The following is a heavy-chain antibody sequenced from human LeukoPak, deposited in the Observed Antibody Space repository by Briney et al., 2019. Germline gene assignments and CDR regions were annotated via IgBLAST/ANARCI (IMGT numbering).Heavy chain of an antibody. CDR1: GGSISSNSYY. Sequence: SETLSLTCTVSGGSISSNSYYWGWIRQPPGKGLEWIASISYSGSTYYNPSLKSRVTISVDTSKNQFSLKLSSVTAADTAVYYCARHKERYFDWLLIDYWGQGTLVTVSS. V-gene: IGHV4-39*01. CDR3: ARHKERYFDWLLIDY. CDR2: ISYSGST. J-gene: IGHJ4*02. D-gene: IGHD3-9*01.